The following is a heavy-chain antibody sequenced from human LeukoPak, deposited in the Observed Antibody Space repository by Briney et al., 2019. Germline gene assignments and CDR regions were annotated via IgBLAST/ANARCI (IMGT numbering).Heavy chain of an antibody. J-gene: IGHJ5*02. V-gene: IGHV6-1*01. D-gene: IGHD6-19*01. CDR1: GDSVSSNSAA. Sequence: SQTLSLTCAISGDSVSSNSAAWNWIRQSPSRGLEWLGRTYYRSSWYNDYAASVKSRITISPDTSKNQISLLLSSVTPEDTAVYYCARQGVRYKYRSGWLTYNWFDPWGQGTLVNVSS. CDR2: TYYRSSWYN. CDR3: ARQGVRYKYRSGWLTYNWFDP.